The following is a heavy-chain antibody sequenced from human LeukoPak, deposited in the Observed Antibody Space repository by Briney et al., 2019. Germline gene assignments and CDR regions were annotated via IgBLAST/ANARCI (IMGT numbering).Heavy chain of an antibody. J-gene: IGHJ4*02. D-gene: IGHD6-13*01. CDR3: ATGPRRGSSSPIDY. CDR1: GYTFSSYD. Sequence: ASVKVSCKASGYTFSSYDISWVRQAPGQGLEWMGWISAYNGNTNYAQKLQGRVTMTTDTSTSTAYMELRSLRSDDTAVYYCATGPRRGSSSPIDYWGQGTLVTVSS. CDR2: ISAYNGNT. V-gene: IGHV1-18*01.